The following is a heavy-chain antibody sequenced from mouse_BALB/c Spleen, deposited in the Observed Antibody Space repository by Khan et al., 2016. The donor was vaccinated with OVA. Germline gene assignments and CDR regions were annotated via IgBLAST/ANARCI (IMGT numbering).Heavy chain of an antibody. J-gene: IGHJ4*01. V-gene: IGHV3-8*02. CDR1: GDSINSGF. CDR2: ITYSGNT. D-gene: IGHD1-1*01. Sequence: EVQLQESGPSLVKPSQTLSLTCSVTGDSINSGFWNWIRKFPGNKFEYLGYITYSGNTYYNPSLKSRISITRDTSKSQYYLQLNSVTTEDTATYYCARTYGSWAMDYWGQGTSFTVSS. CDR3: ARTYGSWAMDY.